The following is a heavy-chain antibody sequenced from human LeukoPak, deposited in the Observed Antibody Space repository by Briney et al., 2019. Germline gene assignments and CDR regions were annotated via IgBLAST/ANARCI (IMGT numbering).Heavy chain of an antibody. CDR3: AGHYYDVDY. Sequence: GGSLRLSCAASGFTFSSYSMNWVRQAPGKGLEWVSYISSSSSTIYYADSVKGRFTISRDNAKNSLYLRMNSLRAEDTAVYYCAGHYYDVDYWGQGTLVTVSS. D-gene: IGHD3-22*01. V-gene: IGHV3-48*04. J-gene: IGHJ4*02. CDR2: ISSSSSTI. CDR1: GFTFSSYS.